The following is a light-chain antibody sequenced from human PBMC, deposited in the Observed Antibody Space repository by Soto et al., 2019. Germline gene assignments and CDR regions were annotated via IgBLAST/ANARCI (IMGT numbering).Light chain of an antibody. V-gene: IGLV2-23*02. Sequence: QSVLTQPASVSGSPGQSITISCTGTSSDIGSYNLVSWYQQYPGKAPKLIIYEVSERPSGVSDRFSGSKSGNTASLTISGLQPEDEADYYCCSYAGSRVFGGGTKVTVL. CDR1: SSDIGSYNL. J-gene: IGLJ2*01. CDR2: EVS. CDR3: CSYAGSRV.